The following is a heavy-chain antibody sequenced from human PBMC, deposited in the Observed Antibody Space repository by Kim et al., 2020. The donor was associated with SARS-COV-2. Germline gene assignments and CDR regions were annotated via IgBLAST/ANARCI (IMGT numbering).Heavy chain of an antibody. J-gene: IGHJ6*02. Sequence: GTSGYADSVKGRFTISGDDAKNSLYPQINSLRPEDTALYYCARGTFFAMDVWGHGTTVTVSS. V-gene: IGHV3-9*01. CDR2: GTS. CDR3: ARGTFFAMDV.